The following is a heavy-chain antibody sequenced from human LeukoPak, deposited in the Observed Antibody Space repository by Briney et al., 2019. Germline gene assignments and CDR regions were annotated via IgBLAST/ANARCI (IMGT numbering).Heavy chain of an antibody. CDR3: ARGGSYLNHYYYMDV. CDR2: ISWENDRS. Sequence: SLTLSCAASGFTFYDYTMHWVRQAPGKALGWVSLISWENDRSYSGDSVKGRFTISRDNSKNSLHLQMDSLKTEDTALYYCARGGSYLNHYYYMDVWGKGTPVTVS. J-gene: IGHJ6*03. V-gene: IGHV3-43*01. D-gene: IGHD1-26*01. CDR1: GFTFYDYT.